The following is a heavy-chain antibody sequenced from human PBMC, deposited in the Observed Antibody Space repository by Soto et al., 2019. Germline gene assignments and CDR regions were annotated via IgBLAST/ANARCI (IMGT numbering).Heavy chain of an antibody. D-gene: IGHD5-12*01. V-gene: IGHV1-69*06. CDR2: IIPIFGTA. Sequence: QVQLVQSGAEVKKPGSSVKVSCKASGGTFSSYAISWVRQAPGQGLEWMGGIIPIFGTANYAQKFQGRVTITADKSTSTAYMELSSLRSEDTAVYYCARGGVSGYDLGYYYCGMDVWGQGTTVTVSS. CDR3: ARGGVSGYDLGYYYCGMDV. CDR1: GGTFSSYA. J-gene: IGHJ6*02.